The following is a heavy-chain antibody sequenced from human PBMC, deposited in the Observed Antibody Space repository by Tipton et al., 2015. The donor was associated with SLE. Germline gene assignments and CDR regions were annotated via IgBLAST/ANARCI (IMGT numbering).Heavy chain of an antibody. CDR3: AREVTAFWSGYYDY. J-gene: IGHJ4*02. Sequence: SLRLSCAASGFTFSDYYMSWIRQAPGKGLEWVSYISSSGSYTNLADSMKGRFTISRDNAKNSLYLQMNSLRAEDTAVYYCAREVTAFWSGYYDYWGQGTLVTVSS. CDR2: ISSSGSYT. D-gene: IGHD3-3*01. CDR1: GFTFSDYY. V-gene: IGHV3-11*06.